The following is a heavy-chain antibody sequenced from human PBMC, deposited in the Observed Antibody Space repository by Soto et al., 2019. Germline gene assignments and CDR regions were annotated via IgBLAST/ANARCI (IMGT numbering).Heavy chain of an antibody. CDR1: GFTFSSYD. Sequence: EVQLVESGGGLVQPGGSLRLSCAASGFTFSSYDMHWVRQPPGKGLEWFPAIGPAGDTYYPGSVQGRFTIPRDNAKNSLYLQVNTLRAEDTAIYYCATGGWGSSWYEGGSRIDYWGQGTLVTVSS. D-gene: IGHD6-13*01. V-gene: IGHV3-13*01. J-gene: IGHJ4*02. CDR2: IGPAGDT. CDR3: ATGGWGSSWYEGGSRIDY.